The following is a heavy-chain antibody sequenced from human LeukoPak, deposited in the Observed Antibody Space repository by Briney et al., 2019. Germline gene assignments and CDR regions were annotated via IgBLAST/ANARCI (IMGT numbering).Heavy chain of an antibody. D-gene: IGHD2-8*02. J-gene: IGHJ4*02. V-gene: IGHV3-23*01. CDR2: ITASGGNT. CDR1: GFTFSTYA. Sequence: GGSLRLSCEAPGFTFSTYAMSWVRQAPGKGLEWVSAITASGGNTYYGDSVKGRFTISRDNSKNTLYLQLNGLRAEDTAVYFCAKACTGGTTCFYVDYWGRGTLVSVSS. CDR3: AKACTGGTTCFYVDY.